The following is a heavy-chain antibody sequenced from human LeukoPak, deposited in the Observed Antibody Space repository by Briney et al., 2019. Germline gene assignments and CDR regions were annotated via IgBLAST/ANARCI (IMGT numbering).Heavy chain of an antibody. CDR2: ISAYNGNT. CDR1: GYTFTSYG. CDR3: ARGVAVAGSGRGYYMDV. Sequence: ASVKVSCKASGYTFTSYGISWVRQAPGQGLEWMGWISAYNGNTNYAQKLQGRVNMTTDTSTSTAYMELRSLRSDDTAVYCCARGVAVAGSGRGYYMDVWGKGTTVTVSS. D-gene: IGHD6-19*01. V-gene: IGHV1-18*01. J-gene: IGHJ6*03.